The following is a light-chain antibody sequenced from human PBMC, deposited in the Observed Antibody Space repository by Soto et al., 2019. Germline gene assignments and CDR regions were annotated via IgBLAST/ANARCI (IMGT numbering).Light chain of an antibody. V-gene: IGKV3-20*01. CDR1: QSVSSSF. Sequence: EIVLTQSPGTLSLSPGERATLSCRASQSVSSSFLAWYHQKPGQAPRLLIYGASSRATGIPDRFSGSGSGTDFTLTISRLEPEDFAVYYCQQYCSSPWTFGQGTKVEIK. J-gene: IGKJ1*01. CDR2: GAS. CDR3: QQYCSSPWT.